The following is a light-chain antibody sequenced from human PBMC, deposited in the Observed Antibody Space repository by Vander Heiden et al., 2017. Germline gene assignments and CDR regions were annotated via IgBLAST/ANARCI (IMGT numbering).Light chain of an antibody. CDR3: QQSLSPTWS. J-gene: IGKJ1*01. Sequence: DIQMTQSPSSLSAPVGDRVTITCRASQNLRQYLNWYQQKPGEAPSLLIFGASNVTAGVPSRFSGSASEPDFTLTISSLQVEDICTYHRQQSLSPTWSFGQGTRVEIK. CDR2: GAS. CDR1: QNLRQY. V-gene: IGKV1-39*01.